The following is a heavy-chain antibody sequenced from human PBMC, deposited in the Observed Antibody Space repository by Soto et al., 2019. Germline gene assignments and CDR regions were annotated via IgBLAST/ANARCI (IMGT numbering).Heavy chain of an antibody. J-gene: IGHJ4*02. D-gene: IGHD6-13*01. Sequence: ASVKVSCKASGGTFSSYAISWVRQAPGQGLEWMGGIIPIFGTANYAQKFQGRVTITADESTSTAYMELSSLRSEDTAVYYCARELSSSWRFDYWGQGTLVTVSS. CDR3: ARELSSSWRFDY. CDR1: GGTFSSYA. CDR2: IIPIFGTA. V-gene: IGHV1-69*13.